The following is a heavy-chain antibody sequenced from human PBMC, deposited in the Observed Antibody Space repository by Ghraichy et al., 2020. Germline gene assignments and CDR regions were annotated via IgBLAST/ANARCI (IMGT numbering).Heavy chain of an antibody. CDR2: IYSSGST. V-gene: IGHV4-31*11. Sequence: SETLSLTCAVSGGSIRSGGYYWSWIRQHPGKGLEWIGFIYSSGSTYYNPSLKSCATISVDTSKNQFSLRLSSMTAADTAVYYCARDIDRGFLASHWFDPWGQGTLVTVSS. J-gene: IGHJ5*02. CDR1: GGSIRSGGYY. CDR3: ARDIDRGFLASHWFDP. D-gene: IGHD3-3*01.